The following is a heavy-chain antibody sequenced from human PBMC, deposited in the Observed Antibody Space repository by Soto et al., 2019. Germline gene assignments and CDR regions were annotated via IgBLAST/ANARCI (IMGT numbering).Heavy chain of an antibody. CDR1: GGSFSGHY. Sequence: SETLSLTCAVSGGSFSGHYWIWVRQLPGKGLEWIGEISHSGRTNYNPPLKGRVTISTDTSKNHFSLWLTSVTTADTAVYYCGAWGYVSSGPAYWGQGALVTVSS. CDR3: GAWGYVSSGPAY. V-gene: IGHV4-34*01. CDR2: ISHSGRT. D-gene: IGHD3-22*01. J-gene: IGHJ4*02.